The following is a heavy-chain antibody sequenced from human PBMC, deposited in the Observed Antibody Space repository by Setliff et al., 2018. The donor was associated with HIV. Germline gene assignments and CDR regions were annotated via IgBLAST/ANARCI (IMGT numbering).Heavy chain of an antibody. D-gene: IGHD5-12*01. J-gene: IGHJ3*01. CDR1: GDSISSGGFY. V-gene: IGHV4-31*03. Sequence: SETLSLTCTVSGDSISSGGFYCNWFRQYPEKGLEWIGWIHYSGRTNFNPSLRSRVTISFDTSKNQFSLNLTSVTAADTAVYYCAREWLQHTGDDAFDVWGQGTMVTVSS. CDR3: AREWLQHTGDDAFDV. CDR2: IHYSGRT.